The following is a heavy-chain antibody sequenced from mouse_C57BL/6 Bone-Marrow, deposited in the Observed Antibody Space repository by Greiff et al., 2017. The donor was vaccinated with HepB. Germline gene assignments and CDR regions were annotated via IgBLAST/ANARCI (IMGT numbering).Heavy chain of an antibody. CDR2: IYPRSGNT. D-gene: IGHD1-1*02. Sequence: QVQLQQSGAELARPGASVKLSCKASGYTFTSYGISWVKQRTGQGLEWIGEIYPRSGNTYYNEKFKGKATLTADKSSSTAYMELRSLTSEDSAVYFCATLWSLAYWGQGTLVTVSA. V-gene: IGHV1-81*01. CDR3: ATLWSLAY. J-gene: IGHJ3*01. CDR1: GYTFTSYG.